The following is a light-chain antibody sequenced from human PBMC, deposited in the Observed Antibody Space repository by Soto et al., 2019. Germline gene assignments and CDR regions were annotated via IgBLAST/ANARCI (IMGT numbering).Light chain of an antibody. CDR2: DVS. CDR3: SSYTSSTLV. V-gene: IGLV2-14*03. CDR1: SSDVGAYNY. J-gene: IGLJ2*01. Sequence: QSALTQPASVSGSPGQSITISCTGTSSDVGAYNYVSWYQQHPGTAPKLMIYDVSNRPSGISNRFSGSKSGNTASLTISGLQAEDEADYYCSSYTSSTLVFGGGTKLTAL.